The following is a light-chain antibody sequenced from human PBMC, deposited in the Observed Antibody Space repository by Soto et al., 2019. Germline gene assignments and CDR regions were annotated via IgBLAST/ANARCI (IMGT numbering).Light chain of an antibody. CDR3: QQVNSYPQT. CDR1: QGIGTY. J-gene: IGKJ5*01. CDR2: AAF. Sequence: SQLSQSQSSLSASVGDRVTMSCRASQGIGTYLAWYQQKPGKAPKLLIYAAFTLHSGVPARFSGSRSGTDFTLTISSLQPEDFATYYCQQVNSYPQTFGQGTRLEIK. V-gene: IGKV1-9*01.